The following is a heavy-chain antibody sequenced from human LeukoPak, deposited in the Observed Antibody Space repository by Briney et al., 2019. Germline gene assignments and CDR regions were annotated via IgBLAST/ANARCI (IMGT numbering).Heavy chain of an antibody. V-gene: IGHV1-18*01. D-gene: IGHD2-2*01. Sequence: ASVKVSCKASGYTFSNFGINWVRQAPGQGLEWIAWISGNDDNPNYGQKFQGRFTVTTDSSTSTAYMELRNLRSDDTAVYYCARDGTSTDDYWGQGTLVTVSS. J-gene: IGHJ4*02. CDR3: ARDGTSTDDY. CDR2: ISGNDDNP. CDR1: GYTFSNFG.